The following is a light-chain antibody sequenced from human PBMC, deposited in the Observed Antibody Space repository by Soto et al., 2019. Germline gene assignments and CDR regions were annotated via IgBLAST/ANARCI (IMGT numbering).Light chain of an antibody. CDR1: QSVSGW. CDR3: QQYETFPGT. J-gene: IGKJ1*01. CDR2: DAS. Sequence: IQMTQSPSTLASSVGDAVTGACRASQSVSGWLAWYQQKPGEAPKLLIYDASALPRGVPSRFSGSVSGTKGTITIASLKKDDGPTYYCQQYETFPGTFGPGTKVDIK. V-gene: IGKV1-5*01.